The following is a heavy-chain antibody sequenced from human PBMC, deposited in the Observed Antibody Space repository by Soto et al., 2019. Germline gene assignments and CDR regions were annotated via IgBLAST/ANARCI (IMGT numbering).Heavy chain of an antibody. CDR1: GFTFSSYA. CDR2: ISGSGGST. Sequence: GGALRLSCAASGFTFSSYAMSWVRQAPGKGLEWVSAISGSGGSTYYADSVKGRFTISRDNAKNSLYLQMNSLRDEDTAVYYCARDWSGCSSTSCYGWFDPWGQGTLVTVSS. V-gene: IGHV3-23*01. D-gene: IGHD2-2*01. J-gene: IGHJ5*02. CDR3: ARDWSGCSSTSCYGWFDP.